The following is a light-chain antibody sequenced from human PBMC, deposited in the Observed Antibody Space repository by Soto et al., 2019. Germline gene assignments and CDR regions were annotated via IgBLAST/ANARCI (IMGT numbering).Light chain of an antibody. V-gene: IGLV2-23*02. Sequence: QSALTQPASVSGSPGQSINISCSGTTSDVGGYDVVSWYQQHPGKAPKLMIFEVNQRPSGVSDRFSGSKSGNTASLTISGLQAGDEADYYCCSFAGSSTFWVFGGGTQLTVL. J-gene: IGLJ7*01. CDR2: EVN. CDR1: TSDVGGYDV. CDR3: CSFAGSSTFWV.